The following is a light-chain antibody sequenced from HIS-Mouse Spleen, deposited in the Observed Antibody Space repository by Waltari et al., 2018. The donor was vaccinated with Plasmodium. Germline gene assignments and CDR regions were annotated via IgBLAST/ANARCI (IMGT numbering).Light chain of an antibody. CDR2: EDS. CDR1: DLPKNY. J-gene: IGLJ3*02. Sequence: SYELPKPPSGSVSPGQTDRIPCSGDDLPKNYAYWYQQKSGQAPVLVIYEDSKRPSGIPERFSGSSSGTMATLTSSGAQVEDEADYYCYSTDSSGNHRVFGGGTKLTVL. V-gene: IGLV3-10*01. CDR3: YSTDSSGNHRV.